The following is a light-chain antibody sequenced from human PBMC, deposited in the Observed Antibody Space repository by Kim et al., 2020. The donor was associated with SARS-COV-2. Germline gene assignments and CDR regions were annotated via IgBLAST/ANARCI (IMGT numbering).Light chain of an antibody. CDR2: KDS. V-gene: IGLV3-27*01. J-gene: IGLJ3*02. CDR1: VLAKKV. CDR3: FCAPENNLGV. Sequence: SPGQTARITCSGEVLAKKVVRWFQQIPGQAPRLVIYKDSERPSGIPERFSGSSSGTTATLTITGAQAEDEADYYCFCAPENNLGVFGGGTQLTVL.